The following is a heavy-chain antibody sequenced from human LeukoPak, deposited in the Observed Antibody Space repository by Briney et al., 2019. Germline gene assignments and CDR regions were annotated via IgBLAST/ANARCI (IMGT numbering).Heavy chain of an antibody. D-gene: IGHD5-24*01. V-gene: IGHV1-2*02. CDR3: AREKRWLQLDFRYYFDY. CDR1: GYTFTGYY. CDR2: INPNSGGT. J-gene: IGHJ4*02. Sequence: GASVKVSCKASGYTFTGYYIHWVRQAPGQGLEWMGWINPNSGGTNYAQKFQGRVTMTRDTSISTAYMELSRLRSDDTAVYYCAREKRWLQLDFRYYFDYWGQGTLVTVSS.